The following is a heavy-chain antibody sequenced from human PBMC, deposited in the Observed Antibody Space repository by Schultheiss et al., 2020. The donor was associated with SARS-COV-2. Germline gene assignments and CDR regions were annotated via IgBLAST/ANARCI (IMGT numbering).Heavy chain of an antibody. V-gene: IGHV4-59*12. Sequence: SETLSLTCTVSGGSLSSDFWSWIRQPPGKGLEWIGDIYYTGGTNYNPSLKSRVTISVDTSKNQFSLKLSSVTAADTAVYYCARGFVPYYYYYMDVWGKGTTVTVSS. CDR2: IYYTGGT. D-gene: IGHD6-6*01. CDR1: GGSLSSDF. J-gene: IGHJ6*03. CDR3: ARGFVPYYYYYMDV.